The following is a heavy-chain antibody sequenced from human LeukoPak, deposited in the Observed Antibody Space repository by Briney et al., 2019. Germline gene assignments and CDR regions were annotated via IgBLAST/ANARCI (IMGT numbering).Heavy chain of an antibody. V-gene: IGHV1-69*06. Sequence: ASVKVSCKAFGGTFSSYAISWVRQAPGQGLEWMGGIIPIFGTANYAQKFQGRVTITADKSTSTAYMEMSSLRSEDTAVYYCARGLYRGYSYGFDYWGQGTLVTVSS. CDR1: GGTFSSYA. D-gene: IGHD5-18*01. CDR2: IIPIFGTA. J-gene: IGHJ4*02. CDR3: ARGLYRGYSYGFDY.